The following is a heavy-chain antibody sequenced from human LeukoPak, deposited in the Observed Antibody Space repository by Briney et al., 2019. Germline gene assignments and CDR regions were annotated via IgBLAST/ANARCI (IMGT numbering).Heavy chain of an antibody. J-gene: IGHJ4*02. CDR1: GFTFSSYS. CDR3: ARDWPFYCSSTSCHSGYYFDY. D-gene: IGHD2-2*02. Sequence: GGSLRLSCAASGFTFSSYSMNWVRQAPGKGLEWVSSISSSSSYIYYADSVKGRFTISRDNAKNSLYLQMNSLRAEDTAVYYCARDWPFYCSSTSCHSGYYFDYWGQGTLVTVSS. V-gene: IGHV3-21*01. CDR2: ISSSSSYI.